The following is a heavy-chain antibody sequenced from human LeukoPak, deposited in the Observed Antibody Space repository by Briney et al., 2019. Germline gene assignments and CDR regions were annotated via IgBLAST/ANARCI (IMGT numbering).Heavy chain of an antibody. J-gene: IGHJ5*02. V-gene: IGHV1-2*02. Sequence: ASVKVSCKASGYTFTGYYMHWVRRAPGQGLEWMGWINPNSGGTNYAQKFQGRVTMTRDTSISTAYMELSRLRSDDTAVYYCARFWSCSGDSCSSNWFDPWGQGTLVTVSS. CDR2: INPNSGGT. CDR3: ARFWSCSGDSCSSNWFDP. CDR1: GYTFTGYY. D-gene: IGHD2-15*01.